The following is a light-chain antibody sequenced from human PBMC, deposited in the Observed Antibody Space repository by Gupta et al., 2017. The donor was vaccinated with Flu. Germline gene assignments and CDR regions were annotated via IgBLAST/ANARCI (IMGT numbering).Light chain of an antibody. V-gene: IGKV1-17*01. CDR2: AAS. CDR1: RGIRNG. CDR3: LQYNSFRT. J-gene: IGKJ1*01. Sequence: IQLPQSPSSLSASVGDRVTITCRASRGIRNGLAWYQQKPGKAPNRLIYAASTLQPGVPSRFSGSGCGTEFTLTISSLQPEDFATYYCLQYNSFRTFGQGTKVEIK.